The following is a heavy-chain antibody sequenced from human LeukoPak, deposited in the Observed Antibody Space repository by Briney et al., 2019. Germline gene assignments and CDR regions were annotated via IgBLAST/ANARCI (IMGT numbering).Heavy chain of an antibody. J-gene: IGHJ4*02. Sequence: GGSLRLSCAASGFTFSSYWMHWVRQAPGKGLMWVSRINSDGSSTSYADSVKGRFTIPRDNAKNTLYLQMNSLRAEDTAVYYCARGDRFDYWGQGTLVTVSS. CDR3: ARGDRFDY. V-gene: IGHV3-74*01. CDR2: INSDGSST. D-gene: IGHD2-21*01. CDR1: GFTFSSYW.